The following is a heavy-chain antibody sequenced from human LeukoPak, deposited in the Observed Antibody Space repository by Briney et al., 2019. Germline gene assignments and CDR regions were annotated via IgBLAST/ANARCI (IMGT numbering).Heavy chain of an antibody. V-gene: IGHV3-53*01. J-gene: IGHJ4*02. CDR1: GFTASSNY. Sequence: GGSLRLSCAASGFTASSNYMNWVRQAPGKGLEWVSVIYSGGSTYYADSVKGRFTISRDNSKNTLYLQMNSLRAEDTAVYYCARRASSSWLLDYWGQGTLVTVSS. CDR3: ARRASSSWLLDY. CDR2: IYSGGST. D-gene: IGHD6-13*01.